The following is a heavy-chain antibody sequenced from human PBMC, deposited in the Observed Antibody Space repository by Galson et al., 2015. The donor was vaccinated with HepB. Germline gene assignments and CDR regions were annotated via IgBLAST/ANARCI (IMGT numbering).Heavy chain of an antibody. V-gene: IGHV2-70*11. D-gene: IGHD5-12*01. CDR3: SLISYSSIQGPHDAFDH. Sequence: PPLVKPTQPLTLTCTFSGFSLSTSGMCVSWICQPPGKALEWLARIDWGDDKYYSTSLKTSLTLSKDTSKNQLLLTMTNIDPVDTATYNCSLISYSSIQGPHDAFDHSVQWTLVTVSS. CDR2: IDWGDDK. J-gene: IGHJ3*01. CDR1: GFSLSTSGMC.